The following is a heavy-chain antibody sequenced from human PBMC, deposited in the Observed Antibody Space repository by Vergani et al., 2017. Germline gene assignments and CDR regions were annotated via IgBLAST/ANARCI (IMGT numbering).Heavy chain of an antibody. CDR2: IYYSGST. J-gene: IGHJ3*02. CDR3: AGEGDGSSSTYDADAFDS. Sequence: QLQLQESCPGLVKPSETLSLTCTVSGGSISSSSYYWGWIRQPPGKGLEWIGSIYYSGSTYYNPSLKSRVTISVDTSKNQFSLKLSSVTAADTAVYYCAGEGDGSSSTYDADAFDSWGQGTMVTVSS. D-gene: IGHD6-6*01. V-gene: IGHV4-39*02. CDR1: GGSISSSSYY.